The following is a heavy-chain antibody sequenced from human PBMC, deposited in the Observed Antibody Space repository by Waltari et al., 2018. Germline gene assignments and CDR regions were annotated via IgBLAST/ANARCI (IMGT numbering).Heavy chain of an antibody. J-gene: IGHJ4*02. D-gene: IGHD3-16*01. CDR1: GYTFTDYY. Sequence: VQLLQSGAEVKKPGATVQISCKSSGYTFTDYYIHWVKQAPGQGLEWLGGINTKAGNPTYAQGFRGRFVFALDTSVSTASLQISSLKAEDTAVYYCARGIQLWGRGSWYFDNWGQGTLVTVSS. V-gene: IGHV7-4-1*02. CDR2: INTKAGNP. CDR3: ARGIQLWGRGSWYFDN.